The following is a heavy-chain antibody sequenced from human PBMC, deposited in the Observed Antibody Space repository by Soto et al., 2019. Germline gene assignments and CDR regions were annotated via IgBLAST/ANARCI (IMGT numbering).Heavy chain of an antibody. CDR3: ARARKTAYITGGFDS. V-gene: IGHV4-59*01. D-gene: IGHD3-3*01. Sequence: QVQLQESGPGLVKPSETLSLTCTVSGGSISDYYWSWIRQSPEKGLEYIAYFSYRGSTNFNPALNSRVTLSIDTSKNQFSLKVTSLTAADTAVYYCARARKTAYITGGFDSWGQGTLVTVSS. CDR1: GGSISDYY. J-gene: IGHJ4*02. CDR2: FSYRGST.